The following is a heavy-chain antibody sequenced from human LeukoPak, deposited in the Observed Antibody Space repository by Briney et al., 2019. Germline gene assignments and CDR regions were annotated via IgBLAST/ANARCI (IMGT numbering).Heavy chain of an antibody. CDR1: GFTFSNYS. CDR2: ISGSNSYI. J-gene: IGHJ3*02. Sequence: GGSLRLSCVASGFTFSNYSMNWVRQAPGKGLEWVSSISGSNSYIYYADSVRGRFTISRDNAKNSLYLQMNSLRAEDTAVYYCARPFHDALDIWGQGTMVTVSS. V-gene: IGHV3-21*04. CDR3: ARPFHDALDI. D-gene: IGHD2/OR15-2a*01.